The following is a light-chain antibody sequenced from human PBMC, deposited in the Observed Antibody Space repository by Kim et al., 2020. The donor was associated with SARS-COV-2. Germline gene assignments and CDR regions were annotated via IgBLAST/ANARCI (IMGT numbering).Light chain of an antibody. CDR3: QQYGSTFT. Sequence: LPPGERAPLSCRASQSVSSSYLAWYQQKPGQAPRLLIYGASSRATGIPDRFSGSGSGTDFTLTISRLEPEDFAVYYCQQYGSTFTFGPGTKVDIK. J-gene: IGKJ3*01. CDR1: QSVSSSY. V-gene: IGKV3-20*01. CDR2: GAS.